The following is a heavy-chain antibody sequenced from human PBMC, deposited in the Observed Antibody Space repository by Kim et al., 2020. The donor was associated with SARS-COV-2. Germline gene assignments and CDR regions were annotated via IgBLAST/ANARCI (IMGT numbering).Heavy chain of an antibody. J-gene: IGHJ6*03. Sequence: ASVKVSCKASGYTFGNSDINWVRQAPGQGLEWMGWMKPNTGHTTYARKFQGRISLTRNIAMTTAYMELTSLRSDDTADYYCARSREGVREFTFAFYYYLDVWGTGTTVTVSS. CDR2: MKPNTGHT. D-gene: IGHD3-10*01. CDR3: ARSREGVREFTFAFYYYLDV. V-gene: IGHV1-8*01. CDR1: GYTFGNSD.